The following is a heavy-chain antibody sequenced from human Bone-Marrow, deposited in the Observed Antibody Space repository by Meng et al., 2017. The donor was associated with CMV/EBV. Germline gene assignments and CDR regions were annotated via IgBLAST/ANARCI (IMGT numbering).Heavy chain of an antibody. J-gene: IGHJ4*02. Sequence: SCKSSGYTYPRYAMNWVRQAPGQGLEWMGWINTNTGNPTYAQGFTGRFVFSLDTSVSTAYLQICSLKAEDTAVYYCARDLVAGPHYWGQGTLVTVSS. CDR3: ARDLVAGPHY. V-gene: IGHV7-4-1*01. CDR2: INTNTGNP. D-gene: IGHD6-19*01. CDR1: GYTYPRYA.